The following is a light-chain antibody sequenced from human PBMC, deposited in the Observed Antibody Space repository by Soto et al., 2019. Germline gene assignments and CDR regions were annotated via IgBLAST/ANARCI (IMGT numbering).Light chain of an antibody. J-gene: IGKJ1*01. Sequence: MTQSPATRSMFSVEGATLSCRASQSVSSKLAWYQQKPGQAPRLLIYGASTRATGIPARFSGSGSGTEFTLIISSLQSEDSAVYYCQQYNSWLWTFGQGTKVDIK. CDR3: QQYNSWLWT. V-gene: IGKV3-15*01. CDR2: GAS. CDR1: QSVSSK.